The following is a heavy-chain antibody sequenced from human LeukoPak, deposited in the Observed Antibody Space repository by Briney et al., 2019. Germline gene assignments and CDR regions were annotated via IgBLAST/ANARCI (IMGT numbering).Heavy chain of an antibody. CDR1: GFTFSRYG. V-gene: IGHV3-30*04. CDR2: ISYDGSNK. D-gene: IGHD2-2*02. J-gene: IGHJ4*02. CDR3: ARDREIVVVPAAILGEFDY. Sequence: GGSLRLSCAASGFTFSRYGMTWVRQAPGKGLEWVAVISYDGSNKYYADSVKGRFTISRDNSKNTLYLQMNSLRAEDTAVYYCARDREIVVVPAAILGEFDYWGQGTLVTVSS.